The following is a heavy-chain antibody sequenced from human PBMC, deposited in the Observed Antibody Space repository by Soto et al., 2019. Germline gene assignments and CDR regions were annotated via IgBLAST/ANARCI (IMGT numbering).Heavy chain of an antibody. CDR3: ARGLLYATTYCDY. J-gene: IGHJ4*02. Sequence: QVQLVQSGAEVKKPGSSVKVSCKASGDTFTTNSLNWVRQAPGQGLEWMGGIIPVVGTTKYAQKYQDRVTITGDKSTNTAYMELSSLRSDDPAVYYCARGLLYATTYCDYWGQGTAVTVSS. D-gene: IGHD2-8*01. V-gene: IGHV1-69*06. CDR1: GDTFTTNS. CDR2: IIPVVGTT.